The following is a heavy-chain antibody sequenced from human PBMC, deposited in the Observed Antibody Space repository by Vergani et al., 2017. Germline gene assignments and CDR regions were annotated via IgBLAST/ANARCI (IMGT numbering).Heavy chain of an antibody. V-gene: IGHV4-39*01. J-gene: IGHJ5*02. Sequence: QLQLQESGPGLVKPSATLSLTCSVSGASIRSSNYYWGWIRQPPGKGLEWIAIIYYSGSAYYNPSLKSRVTISVDTSKNQFSRTLSSVTAPDTAVYFWAGHSTGEWLVKLAWCAPWGQGILVTVSS. CDR2: IYYSGSA. CDR3: AGHSTGEWLVKLAWCAP. CDR1: GASIRSSNYY. D-gene: IGHD6-19*01.